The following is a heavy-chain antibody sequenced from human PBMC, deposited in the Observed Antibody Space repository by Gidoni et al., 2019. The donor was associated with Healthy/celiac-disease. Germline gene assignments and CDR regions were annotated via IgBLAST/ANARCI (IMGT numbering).Heavy chain of an antibody. CDR3: ARVVDYYGSGSYSDDYGMDV. J-gene: IGHJ6*02. CDR1: GFTLDDYG. CDR2: INWNGGST. D-gene: IGHD3-10*01. V-gene: IGHV3-20*04. Sequence: EVQLVESGGGVVRPGGSLRLSWAASGFTLDDYGMSWVRQAPGKGLEWVSGINWNGGSTGYADSVKGRFTISRDNAKNSLYLQMNSLRDEDTALYYCARVVDYYGSGSYSDDYGMDVWGQGTTVTVSS.